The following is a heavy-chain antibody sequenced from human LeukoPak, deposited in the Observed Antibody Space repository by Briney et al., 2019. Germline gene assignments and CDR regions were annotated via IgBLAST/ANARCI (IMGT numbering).Heavy chain of an antibody. CDR3: VKGSAEAWPYYFDY. CDR1: GFTFSNYA. V-gene: IGHV3-23*01. J-gene: IGHJ4*02. Sequence: GGSLRLSCAASGFTFSNYAMSWVRQAPGKGLEWVSAITYSGGGTFHADSVKGRFSISRDNSKNTLYLKMNSLRAEDTAVYYCVKGSAEAWPYYFDYWGQGTLVTVSS. D-gene: IGHD2-21*01. CDR2: ITYSGGGT.